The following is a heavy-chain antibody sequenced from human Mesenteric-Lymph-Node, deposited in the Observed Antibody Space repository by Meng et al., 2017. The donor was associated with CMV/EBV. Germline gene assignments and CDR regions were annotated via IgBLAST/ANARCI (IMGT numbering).Heavy chain of an antibody. Sequence: YGASFSNYYWSWIRQHPGKGLEWIGEINHSGSTSYNPSLKSRVTISVDTSKNQFSLNLNSVTAADTAVYYCARGPCTSTSCYDLDVWGQGTSVTVSS. V-gene: IGHV4-34*01. CDR3: ARGPCTSTSCYDLDV. CDR2: INHSGST. J-gene: IGHJ6*02. D-gene: IGHD2-2*01. CDR1: GASFSNYY.